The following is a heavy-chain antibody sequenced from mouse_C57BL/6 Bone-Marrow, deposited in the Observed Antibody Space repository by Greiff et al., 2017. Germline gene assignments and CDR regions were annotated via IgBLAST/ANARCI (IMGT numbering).Heavy chain of an antibody. J-gene: IGHJ2*01. D-gene: IGHD3-3*01. Sequence: QVQLQQPGAELVRPGASVKLSCKASGYTFTSYWMHWVKQRPGQGLEWIGVIDPSDSYTNYNQKFKGKATLTVDKSSSTAYMQLSSLTSADSAVYYCARRGGCYFDKWGEGTTLTVSS. CDR1: GYTFTSYW. CDR2: IDPSDSYT. CDR3: ARRGGCYFDK. V-gene: IGHV1-59*01.